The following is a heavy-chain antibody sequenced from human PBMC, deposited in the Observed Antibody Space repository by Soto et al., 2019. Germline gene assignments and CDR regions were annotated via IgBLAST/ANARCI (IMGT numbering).Heavy chain of an antibody. CDR3: ARARRVLWFGEGALFDY. Sequence: QVQLVESGGGVVQPGRSLRLSCAASGFTFSSYAMHWVRQAPGKGLEWVAVISYDGSNKYYADSVKGRFTISRDNSKNTLYLQMNSLRAEDTAVYYCARARRVLWFGEGALFDYWGQGTLVTVSS. CDR1: GFTFSSYA. D-gene: IGHD3-10*01. V-gene: IGHV3-30-3*01. J-gene: IGHJ4*02. CDR2: ISYDGSNK.